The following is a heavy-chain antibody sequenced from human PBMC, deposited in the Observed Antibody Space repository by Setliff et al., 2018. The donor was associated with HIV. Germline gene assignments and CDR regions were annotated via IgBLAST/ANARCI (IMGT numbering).Heavy chain of an antibody. Sequence: PSETLSLTCTVSGDSINNYYWSWIRQPPGKGLEWIGYVYSTGSTNSKSSLKSRVTISVDTSKNQFSLKLSSVTAADTAVYYCARGAGAFGAKLDSWGQGSLVTVSS. D-gene: IGHD3-10*01. J-gene: IGHJ4*02. CDR2: VYSTGST. CDR3: ARGAGAFGAKLDS. V-gene: IGHV4-59*01. CDR1: GDSINNYY.